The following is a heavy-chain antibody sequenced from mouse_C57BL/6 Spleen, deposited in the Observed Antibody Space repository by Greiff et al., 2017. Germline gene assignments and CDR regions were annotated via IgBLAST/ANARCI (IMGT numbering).Heavy chain of an antibody. J-gene: IGHJ1*03. Sequence: VQLQQSGAELARPGASVKLSCKASGYTFTSYGISWVKQRTGQGLEWIGEIYPRSGNTYYNEKFKGKATLTADKSSSTAYMELRSLTSEDSAVYFCARDLDYDYDVGYFDVWGTGTTVTVSS. D-gene: IGHD2-4*01. CDR2: IYPRSGNT. V-gene: IGHV1-81*01. CDR1: GYTFTSYG. CDR3: ARDLDYDYDVGYFDV.